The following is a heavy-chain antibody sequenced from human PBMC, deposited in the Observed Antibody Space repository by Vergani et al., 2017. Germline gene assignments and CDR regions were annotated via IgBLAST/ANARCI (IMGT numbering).Heavy chain of an antibody. CDR2: ISWNSGSI. J-gene: IGHJ3*02. CDR3: AKDEEDIVVVPAAMQVSITMIGNAFDI. D-gene: IGHD2-2*01. CDR1: GFTFDDYA. Sequence: EVQLVESGGGLVQPGRSLRLSCAASGFTFDDYAMHWVRQAPGKGLEWVSGISWNSGSIGYADSVKGRFTISRDNAKNSLYLQMNSLRAEDTALYYCAKDEEDIVVVPAAMQVSITMIGNAFDIWGQGTMVTVSS. V-gene: IGHV3-9*01.